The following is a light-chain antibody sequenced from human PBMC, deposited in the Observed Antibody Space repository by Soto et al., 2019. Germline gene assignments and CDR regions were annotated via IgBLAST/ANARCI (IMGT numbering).Light chain of an antibody. CDR2: GES. CDR3: QKYGSSPST. CDR1: QSVSSSY. V-gene: IGKV3-20*01. J-gene: IGKJ5*01. Sequence: EIVLTQSPVTLSLSPGERATLSCRASQSVSSSYLAWYQQKTGQAPRLLIYGESSRATGIPDRFSGSGSGTDFTLTIISLEPEDFAVYYCQKYGSSPSTCGQGTRLEIK.